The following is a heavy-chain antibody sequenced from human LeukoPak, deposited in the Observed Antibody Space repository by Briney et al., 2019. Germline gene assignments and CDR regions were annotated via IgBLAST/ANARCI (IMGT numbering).Heavy chain of an antibody. Sequence: GGSLRLSCAASGXTSSSYTVHWVRQAPGKGLEWVTLISYDGSNKYYADSVKGRFTISRDNSKNTLYLQMNSLRAEDTAVYYCARGTYQDYFGSGSYLFDYWGQGTLVTVSS. CDR2: ISYDGSNK. CDR1: GXTSSSYT. D-gene: IGHD3-10*01. V-gene: IGHV3-30-3*01. CDR3: ARGTYQDYFGSGSYLFDY. J-gene: IGHJ4*02.